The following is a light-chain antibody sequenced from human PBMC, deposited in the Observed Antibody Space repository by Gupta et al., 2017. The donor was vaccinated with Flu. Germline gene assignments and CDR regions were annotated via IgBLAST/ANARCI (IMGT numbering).Light chain of an antibody. CDR3: AEWADNMSGPWV. J-gene: IGLJ3*02. Sequence: VTISCSGGSSNIGSKYVFWYQQFPGMDPKLLIQSKKLRPSGVPDRFSGAKSGTSAYLVISGLRSEDEADEYWAEWADNMSGPWVFGGGTKLTVL. CDR2: SKK. V-gene: IGLV1-47*02. CDR1: SSNIGSKY.